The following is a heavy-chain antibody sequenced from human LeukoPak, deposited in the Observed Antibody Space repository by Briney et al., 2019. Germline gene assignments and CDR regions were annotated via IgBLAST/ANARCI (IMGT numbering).Heavy chain of an antibody. J-gene: IGHJ3*02. Sequence: SETLSLTCAVYGGSFSGYYWSWIRQPPGKGLEWIGEINHSGSTNYNPSLKSRVTISVDTSKNQFSLKLSSVTAADTAVYYCATVGALDAFDIWGQGTMVTVSP. V-gene: IGHV4-34*01. D-gene: IGHD1-26*01. CDR1: GGSFSGYY. CDR3: ATVGALDAFDI. CDR2: INHSGST.